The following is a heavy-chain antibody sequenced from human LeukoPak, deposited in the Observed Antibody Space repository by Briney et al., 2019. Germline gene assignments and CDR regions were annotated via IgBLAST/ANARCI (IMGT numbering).Heavy chain of an antibody. J-gene: IGHJ4*02. Sequence: SQTLSHTCAISGDSVSSNSAAWNWIRQSPSRGLEWLGRIYYKSKWSNDYGVSVKSRITINPDTSKNQFSLQLNSVTPEDTAVYYCAKLRSGGPAAGNYWGQGTLVTVSS. CDR1: GDSVSSNSAA. D-gene: IGHD6-13*01. CDR2: IYYKSKWSN. CDR3: AKLRSGGPAAGNY. V-gene: IGHV6-1*01.